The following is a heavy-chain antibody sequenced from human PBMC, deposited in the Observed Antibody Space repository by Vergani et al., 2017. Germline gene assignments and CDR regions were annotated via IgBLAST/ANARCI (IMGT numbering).Heavy chain of an antibody. CDR1: GYTFTGYY. J-gene: IGHJ4*02. V-gene: IGHV1-2*02. CDR2: INPNSGGT. Sequence: QVQLVQSGAEVKKPGASVKVSCKASGYTFTGYYMHWVRQAPGQGLEWMGWINPNSGGTNYAQKFQGRVTMTRDTSISTAYMELNSLRVEDTAVYYCARGPPGYGGLPYYFDYWGQGTLVTVSS. CDR3: ARGPPGYGGLPYYFDY. D-gene: IGHD2-15*01.